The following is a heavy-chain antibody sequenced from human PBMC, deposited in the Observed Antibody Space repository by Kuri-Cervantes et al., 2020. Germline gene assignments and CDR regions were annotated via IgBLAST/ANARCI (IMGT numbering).Heavy chain of an antibody. Sequence: SVKVSCKASGYTFTTYDINWVRQATGQGLEWMGGIVPIFGTASYAQKFQGRVTITTDESTSTAYMELSSLRSEDTAVYYCAGLETHCTNGVCYVSALDPWGQGTLVTVSS. J-gene: IGHJ5*02. CDR2: IVPIFGTA. D-gene: IGHD2-8*01. CDR1: GYTFTTYD. CDR3: AGLETHCTNGVCYVSALDP. V-gene: IGHV1-69*05.